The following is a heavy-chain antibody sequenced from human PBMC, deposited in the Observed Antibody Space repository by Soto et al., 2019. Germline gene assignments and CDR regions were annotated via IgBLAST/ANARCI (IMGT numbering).Heavy chain of an antibody. CDR2: ISSYNGNT. Sequence: ASVKVSCKACGYTVTCYYMHWLLQAPLQVLDWMGWISSYNGNTNYAQKLQGRVTMTTDTSTSTAYMELRSLRSDDTAVYYCARDGEVGPEQWLERTDAFDIWGQGTMVTVS. CDR3: ARDGEVGPEQWLERTDAFDI. D-gene: IGHD6-19*01. J-gene: IGHJ3*02. V-gene: IGHV1-18*04. CDR1: GYTVTCYY.